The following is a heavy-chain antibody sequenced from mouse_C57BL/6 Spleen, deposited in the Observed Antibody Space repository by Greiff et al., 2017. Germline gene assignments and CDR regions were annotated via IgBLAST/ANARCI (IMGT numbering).Heavy chain of an antibody. CDR3: ARLGPTDFYFDY. CDR2: ISNGGGST. V-gene: IGHV5-12*01. J-gene: IGHJ2*01. Sequence: EVKLQESGGGLVQPGGSLKLSCAASGFTFSDYYMYWVRQTPEKRLEWVAYISNGGGSTYYPDTVKGRFTISRDNAKNTLYLQMSRLKSEDTAMYYCARLGPTDFYFDYWGQGTTLTVSS. CDR1: GFTFSDYY.